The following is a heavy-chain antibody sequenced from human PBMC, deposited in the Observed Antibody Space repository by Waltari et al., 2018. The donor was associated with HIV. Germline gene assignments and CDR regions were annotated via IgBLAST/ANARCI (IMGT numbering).Heavy chain of an antibody. V-gene: IGHV3-23*01. CDR2: ISCDGST. D-gene: IGHD2-21*02. CDR3: AKIVVVAGTSADF. Sequence: EVQLLESGGGLIQPGGSLRLSCAASGFTFSTYAMSWVRQAPGKGLEWVSVISCDGSTYYADSVKGRFIISRDNSKSTVYLQMNDLRAEDTALYYCAKIVVVAGTSADFWGQGVVVTVSS. CDR1: GFTFSTYA. J-gene: IGHJ4*02.